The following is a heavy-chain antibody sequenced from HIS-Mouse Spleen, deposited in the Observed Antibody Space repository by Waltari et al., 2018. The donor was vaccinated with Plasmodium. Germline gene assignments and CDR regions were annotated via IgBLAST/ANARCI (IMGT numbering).Heavy chain of an antibody. V-gene: IGHV3-30-3*01. CDR3: ARDRRLAFDY. CDR2: ISYDGSNK. J-gene: IGHJ4*02. CDR1: GFTFHSYA. Sequence: QVQLVESGGGVVQPGRSLRLPCAASGFTFHSYAMHWVRQAPGKGLEWVAVISYDGSNKYYADSVKGRFTISRDNSKNTLYLQMNSLRAEDTAVYYCARDRRLAFDYWGQGTLVTVSS. D-gene: IGHD2-15*01.